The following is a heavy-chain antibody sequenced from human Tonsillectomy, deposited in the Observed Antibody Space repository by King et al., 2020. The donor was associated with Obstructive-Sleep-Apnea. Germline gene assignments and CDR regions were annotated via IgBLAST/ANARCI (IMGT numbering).Heavy chain of an antibody. CDR1: GGSVSSGSYY. Sequence: VQLQESGPGLVKPSETLSLTCTVSGGSVSSGSYYWSWIRHPPGKGLEWIGYIYYSGSTNYNPSLKSRVTISVDTYKNQFSLKLSSLTAADTAVYSCARGWVCSTSCYYYYYYGMDVWGQGTTVTVSS. J-gene: IGHJ6*02. CDR3: ARGWVCSTSCYYYYYYGMDV. CDR2: IYYSGST. V-gene: IGHV4-61*01. D-gene: IGHD2-2*01.